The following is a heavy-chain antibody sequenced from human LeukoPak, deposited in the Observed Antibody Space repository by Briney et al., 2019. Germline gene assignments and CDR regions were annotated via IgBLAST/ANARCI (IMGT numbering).Heavy chain of an antibody. D-gene: IGHD3-10*02. Sequence: RGSLRLSCAASGFTFTSYEMNWVRQAPGKGLEWVSYISSSGSTIYYADSVKGRFTISRDNAKNSLYLQMNSLRAEDTAVYYCAELGITMIGGVWGKGTTVTISS. CDR1: GFTFTSYE. J-gene: IGHJ6*04. CDR3: AELGITMIGGV. CDR2: ISSSGSTI. V-gene: IGHV3-48*03.